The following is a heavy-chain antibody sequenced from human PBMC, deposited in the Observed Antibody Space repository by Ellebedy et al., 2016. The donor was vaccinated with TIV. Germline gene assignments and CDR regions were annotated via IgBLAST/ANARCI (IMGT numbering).Heavy chain of an antibody. D-gene: IGHD6-13*01. CDR3: AREEESGSSWFAY. Sequence: PGGSLRLSCKGSGYSFTTYRIGWVRQMPGKGLEWMAIIYPGDSDTRYSPSFQGQVTISADKSISTAYLQWSSLKASDTAIYYCAREEESGSSWFAYWGRGTLVTVSS. CDR1: GYSFTTYR. V-gene: IGHV5-51*01. J-gene: IGHJ4*02. CDR2: IYPGDSDT.